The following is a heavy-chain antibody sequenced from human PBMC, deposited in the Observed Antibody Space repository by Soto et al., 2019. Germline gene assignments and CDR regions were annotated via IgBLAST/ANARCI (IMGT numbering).Heavy chain of an antibody. D-gene: IGHD3-22*01. CDR1: GFTFSSYA. CDR3: AKGPSSEYYDSSGYYPVSDY. CDR2: ISGSGGST. V-gene: IGHV3-23*01. Sequence: GGSLRLSCAASGFTFSSYAMSWVRQAPGKGLEWVSAISGSGGSTYYADSVKGRFTISRDNSKNTLYLQMNSLRAEDTAVYYCAKGPSSEYYDSSGYYPVSDYWGQGTLVTVSS. J-gene: IGHJ4*02.